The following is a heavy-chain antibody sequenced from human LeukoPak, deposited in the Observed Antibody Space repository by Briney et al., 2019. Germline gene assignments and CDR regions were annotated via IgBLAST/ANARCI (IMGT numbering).Heavy chain of an antibody. Sequence: SETLSLTCTVSGGSISSYYWSWIRQPAGKGLEWIGRIYTSGSTNYNPSLKSRVTMSVDTSKNQFSLKLSSVTAADTAVYYCARFRYSYGYYYGMDVWGQGTTVTVSS. J-gene: IGHJ6*02. CDR1: GGSISSYY. CDR3: ARFRYSYGYYYGMDV. CDR2: IYTSGST. D-gene: IGHD5-18*01. V-gene: IGHV4-4*07.